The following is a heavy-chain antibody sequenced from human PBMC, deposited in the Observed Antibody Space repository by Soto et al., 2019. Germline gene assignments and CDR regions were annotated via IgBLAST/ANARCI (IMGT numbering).Heavy chain of an antibody. Sequence: QVQLVQSGAEVKKPGSSVKVSCKASGGTFSSYAISWVRQAPGQGLEWMGGIIPIFGTANYAQKFQGRVTITADESTSIAYMELSSLRSEDMAVYYCAREASFGELLSIVRYYFDYWGQGTLVTVSS. J-gene: IGHJ4*02. CDR1: GGTFSSYA. V-gene: IGHV1-69*01. CDR2: IIPIFGTA. CDR3: AREASFGELLSIVRYYFDY. D-gene: IGHD3-10*01.